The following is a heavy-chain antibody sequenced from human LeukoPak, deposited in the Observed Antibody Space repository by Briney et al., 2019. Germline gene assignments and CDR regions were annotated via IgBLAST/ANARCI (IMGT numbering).Heavy chain of an antibody. J-gene: IGHJ5*02. CDR2: IIPILGIA. Sequence: ASVKVSCKASGGTFSSYTISWVRQAPGQGLEWMGRIIPILGIANYAQKFQGGVTITADKSTSTAYMELSSLRSEDTAVYYCARDYDFWSGPSDPWGQGTLVTVSS. V-gene: IGHV1-69*04. D-gene: IGHD3-3*01. CDR1: GGTFSSYT. CDR3: ARDYDFWSGPSDP.